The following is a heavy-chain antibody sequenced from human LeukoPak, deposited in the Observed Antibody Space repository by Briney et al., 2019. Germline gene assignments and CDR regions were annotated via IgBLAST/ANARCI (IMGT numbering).Heavy chain of an antibody. J-gene: IGHJ3*02. CDR3: AREPALLRFEDAFDI. V-gene: IGHV4-31*03. Sequence: SQTLSLTCTVSGGSISSGGYYWSWIRQHPGKGLEWIRYIYYSGSTYYNPSLKSRVTISVDTSKNQFSLKLSSVTAADTAVYYCAREPALLRFEDAFDIWGQGTMVTVSS. CDR2: IYYSGST. D-gene: IGHD3-10*01. CDR1: GGSISSGGYY.